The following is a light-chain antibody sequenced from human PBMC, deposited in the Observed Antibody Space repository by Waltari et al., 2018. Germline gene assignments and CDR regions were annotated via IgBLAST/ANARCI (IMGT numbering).Light chain of an antibody. Sequence: DIQLTQSPSSLSASVGDRVTNTCRASQSISSYLNWYQQKPGKAPKLLICAASSLQSGVPSRFSGSGSGTDVTLTISSLQPEEFATYDCQQSYSTPRTFGQGTKVEIK. CDR3: QQSYSTPRT. CDR1: QSISSY. V-gene: IGKV1-39*01. CDR2: AAS. J-gene: IGKJ1*01.